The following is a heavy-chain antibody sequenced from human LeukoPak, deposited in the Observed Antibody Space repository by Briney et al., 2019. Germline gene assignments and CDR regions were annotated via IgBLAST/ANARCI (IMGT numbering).Heavy chain of an antibody. J-gene: IGHJ4*02. V-gene: IGHV7-4-1*02. CDR1: GYTFTSYA. Sequence: ASVKVSCTASGYTFTSYAMNWVRQAPGQGLEWMGWINTNTGNPTYAQGFTGRFVFSLDTSVSTAYLQISSLKAEDTAVYYCATTTDYYDSSYRFDYWGQGTLVTVSS. D-gene: IGHD3-22*01. CDR3: ATTTDYYDSSYRFDY. CDR2: INTNTGNP.